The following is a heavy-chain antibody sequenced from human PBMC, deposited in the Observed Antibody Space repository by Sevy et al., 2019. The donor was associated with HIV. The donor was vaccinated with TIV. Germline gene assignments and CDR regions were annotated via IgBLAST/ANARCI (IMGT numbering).Heavy chain of an antibody. CDR2: FDPEDDET. V-gene: IGHV1-24*01. CDR3: ATTKDYYDTSAYPFDY. Sequence: VKVSCKVSGYTLTGFSMHWVRQAPGKGLEWMATFDPEDDETIYAQKFQGRVTMTEDTSTDTAYMELSSLRSEDTAVYYCATTKDYYDTSAYPFDYWGQGTLVTVSS. J-gene: IGHJ4*02. D-gene: IGHD3-22*01. CDR1: GYTLTGFS.